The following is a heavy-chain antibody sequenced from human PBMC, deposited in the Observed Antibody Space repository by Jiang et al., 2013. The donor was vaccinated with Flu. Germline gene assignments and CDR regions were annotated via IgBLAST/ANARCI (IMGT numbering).Heavy chain of an antibody. Sequence: GAEVKKPGASVKVSCKASGYTFTSYAMHWVRQAPGQRLEWMGWINAGNGNTKYSQKFQGRVTITRDTSASTAYMELSSLRSEDTAVYYCARAGVYYYYYGMDVWGKGTTVTVSS. CDR2: INAGNGNT. D-gene: IGHD3-10*01. CDR3: ARAGVYYYYYGMDV. J-gene: IGHJ6*04. CDR1: GYTFTSYA. V-gene: IGHV1-3*01.